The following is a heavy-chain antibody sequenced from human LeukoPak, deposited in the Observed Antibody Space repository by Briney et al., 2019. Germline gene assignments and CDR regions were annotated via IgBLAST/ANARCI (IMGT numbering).Heavy chain of an antibody. CDR3: ARFRGRKVTPFDY. Sequence: PSETLSLTCTVSGGSISTYYWSWIRQPPGKGLEWIGYIYTSGSTDYNPSLKSRVTISLDTSNNQFSLNLNSVTAADTAVYYCARFRGRKVTPFDYWGQGILVTVSS. CDR2: IYTSGST. D-gene: IGHD3-10*01. V-gene: IGHV4-4*09. J-gene: IGHJ4*02. CDR1: GGSISTYY.